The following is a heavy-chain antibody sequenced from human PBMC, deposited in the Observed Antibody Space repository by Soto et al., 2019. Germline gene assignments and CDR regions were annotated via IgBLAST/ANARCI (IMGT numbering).Heavy chain of an antibody. D-gene: IGHD6-13*01. CDR3: TRAVATVPDY. Sequence: EVQLVESGGGLVQPGGSLRLSCAASGFTFRSYWMHWVRQAPGKGLVWVSRISPDGSITNYADSVKGRFTISRDNAKNTLFLQMNSLRAEDTAVYYCTRAVATVPDYWGQGTLVTVSS. CDR2: ISPDGSIT. J-gene: IGHJ4*02. CDR1: GFTFRSYW. V-gene: IGHV3-74*01.